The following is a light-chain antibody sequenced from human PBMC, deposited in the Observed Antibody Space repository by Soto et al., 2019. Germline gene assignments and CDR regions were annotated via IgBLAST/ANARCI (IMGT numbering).Light chain of an antibody. CDR3: QQSYITPLT. Sequence: DIQISQSPSSLSASVGDRVTITCRARQSIAGYLNWYQRKSGKAPKLLIYDVSTLQSGVPSRFSGSGSGTDFTLTISSLQPEDFATYYCQQSYITPLTFGPGTKVDL. J-gene: IGKJ3*01. CDR1: QSIAGY. V-gene: IGKV1-39*01. CDR2: DVS.